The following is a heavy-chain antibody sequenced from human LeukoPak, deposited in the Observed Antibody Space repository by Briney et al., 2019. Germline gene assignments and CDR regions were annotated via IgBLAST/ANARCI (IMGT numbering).Heavy chain of an antibody. D-gene: IGHD3-10*01. CDR2: IYHSGST. Sequence: SETLSLTCAVSGGSISSSNWWSWVRQPPGKGLEWIGEIYHSGSTNYNPSLKSRVTISVDKSKNQFSLKLSSVTAADTAVYYCAVYGSGSYYNYDYWGQGTLVTVSS. CDR3: AVYGSGSYYNYDY. J-gene: IGHJ4*02. CDR1: GGSISSSNW. V-gene: IGHV4-4*02.